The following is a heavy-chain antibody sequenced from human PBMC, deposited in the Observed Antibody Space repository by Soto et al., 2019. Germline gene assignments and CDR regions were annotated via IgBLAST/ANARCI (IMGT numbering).Heavy chain of an antibody. D-gene: IGHD2-15*01. Sequence: QVQLQESGPGLVKPSQTLSLTCTVSGGSISSGGYYWSWIRQHPGKGLEWIGYIYYSGSTYYNPSLKSRVTISVDTSKNQFSLKLSSVTAAHTAVYYCAVGYCSGGSCYFDYWGQGTLVTVSS. CDR3: AVGYCSGGSCYFDY. CDR1: GGSISSGGYY. J-gene: IGHJ4*02. CDR2: IYYSGST. V-gene: IGHV4-31*03.